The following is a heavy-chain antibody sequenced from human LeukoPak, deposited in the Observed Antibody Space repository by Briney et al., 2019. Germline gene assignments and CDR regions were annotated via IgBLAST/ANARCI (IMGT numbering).Heavy chain of an antibody. D-gene: IGHD2-15*01. V-gene: IGHV3-48*03. CDR3: ARGADGVSSNSRGWFDP. CDR1: GFTFSSYE. CDR2: ISSSGSTI. J-gene: IGHJ5*02. Sequence: GGSLRLSCAASGFTFSSYEMNWVRQAPGKGVEWVSYISSSGSTIYYADSVKGRFTFSREKARNSLYLQMNTLRAEDTAVYSCARGADGVSSNSRGWFDPWGQGTLVTVSS.